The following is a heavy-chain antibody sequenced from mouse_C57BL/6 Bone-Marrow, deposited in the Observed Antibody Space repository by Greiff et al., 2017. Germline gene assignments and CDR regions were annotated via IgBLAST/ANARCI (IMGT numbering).Heavy chain of an antibody. CDR1: GYTFTGYW. D-gene: IGHD2-2*01. CDR2: ILPGSGST. J-gene: IGHJ4*01. CDR3: ARDLLWPRQDAMDY. Sequence: VKLVESGAELMKPGASVKLSCKATGYTFTGYWIEWVKQRPGHGLEWIGEILPGSGSTNYNEKFKGKATFTAATSSNTAYMQLSSLTTEDAASYYCARDLLWPRQDAMDYWGQGTSVTVSS. V-gene: IGHV1-9*01.